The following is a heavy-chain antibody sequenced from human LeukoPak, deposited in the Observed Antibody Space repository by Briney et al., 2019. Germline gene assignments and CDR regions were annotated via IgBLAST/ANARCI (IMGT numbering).Heavy chain of an antibody. CDR3: ARSKALRLDDIYY. V-gene: IGHV1-69*13. CDR1: GYTFTSYG. CDR2: IIPIFGTA. J-gene: IGHJ4*02. D-gene: IGHD3-9*01. Sequence: SVKVSCKASGYTFTSYGISWVRQAPGQGLEWMGGIIPIFGTANYAQKFQGRVTITADESTSTAYMELSSLRSEGTAVYYCARSKALRLDDIYYWGQGTLVTVSS.